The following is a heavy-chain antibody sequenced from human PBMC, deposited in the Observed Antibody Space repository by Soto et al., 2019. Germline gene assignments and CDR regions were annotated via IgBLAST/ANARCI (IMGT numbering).Heavy chain of an antibody. V-gene: IGHV1-18*01. J-gene: IGHJ6*02. CDR2: ISPKSGSI. CDR3: VKDRDSNSWPSRDV. Sequence: ASVKVSCKPSGYAFTRNGISWVRQAPGQGLEWVGWISPKSGSIKYAQKFQGRVIMTTDTSTSTAYMEVRSLRSDDTAVYYCVKDRDSNSWPSRDVWGPGTTVTVSS. CDR1: GYAFTRNG. D-gene: IGHD3-22*01.